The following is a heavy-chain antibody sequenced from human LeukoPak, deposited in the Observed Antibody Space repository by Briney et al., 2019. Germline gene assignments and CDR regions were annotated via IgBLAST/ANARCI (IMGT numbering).Heavy chain of an antibody. CDR1: GYTFTSYG. D-gene: IGHD2-15*01. Sequence: GASVKVSCKASGYTFTSYGISWVRQAPGQGLEWMGWISAYNGNTNYAQKLQGRVTMTTDTSTGTAYMELRSLGSDDTAVYYCARSFTPSCSGGSCYVSGFDPWGQGTLVTVSS. CDR2: ISAYNGNT. V-gene: IGHV1-18*01. CDR3: ARSFTPSCSGGSCYVSGFDP. J-gene: IGHJ5*02.